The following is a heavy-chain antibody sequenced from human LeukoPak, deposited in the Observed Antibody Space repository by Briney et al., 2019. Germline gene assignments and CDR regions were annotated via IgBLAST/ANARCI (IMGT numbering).Heavy chain of an antibody. Sequence: GGSLRLSCAASGFTLSSYSMNWVRQAPGKGLEWVSSISSSSSYIYYADSVKGRFTISRDNAKNSLYLQMNSLRAEDTAVYYCARGGPQLGINWGQGTLVTVSS. CDR2: ISSSSSYI. V-gene: IGHV3-21*01. CDR3: ARGGPQLGIN. CDR1: GFTLSSYS. J-gene: IGHJ4*02. D-gene: IGHD7-27*01.